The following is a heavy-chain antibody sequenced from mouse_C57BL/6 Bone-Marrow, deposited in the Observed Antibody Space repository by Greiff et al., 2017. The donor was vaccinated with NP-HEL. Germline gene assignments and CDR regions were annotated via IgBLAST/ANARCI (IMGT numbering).Heavy chain of an antibody. CDR1: GYTFTSYG. J-gene: IGHJ2*01. Sequence: VKLVESGAELARPGASVKLSCKASGYTFTSYGISWVKQRTGQGLEWIGEIYPRSGNTYYNEKFKGKATLTADKSSSTAYMELRSLTSEDSAVYFCAREGFPIFPWGQGTTLTVSS. CDR3: AREGFPIFP. CDR2: IYPRSGNT. V-gene: IGHV1-81*01.